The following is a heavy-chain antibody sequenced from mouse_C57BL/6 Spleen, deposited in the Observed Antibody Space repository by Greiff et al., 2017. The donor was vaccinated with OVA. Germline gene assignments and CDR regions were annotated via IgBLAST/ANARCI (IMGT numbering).Heavy chain of an antibody. Sequence: EVKLVESGGGLVQPGGSLKLSCAASGFTFSDYYMYWVRQTPEKRLEWVAYISNGGGSTYYPDTVTGRFTISRDNAKNTLYLQMSRLKSEDTAMYYCARNDYDVDYYAMDYWGQGTSVTVSS. V-gene: IGHV5-12*01. J-gene: IGHJ4*01. CDR2: ISNGGGST. CDR1: GFTFSDYY. D-gene: IGHD2-4*01. CDR3: ARNDYDVDYYAMDY.